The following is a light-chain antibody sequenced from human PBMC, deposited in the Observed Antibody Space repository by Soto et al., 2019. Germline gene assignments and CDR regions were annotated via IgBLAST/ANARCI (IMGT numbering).Light chain of an antibody. V-gene: IGKV1-5*01. CDR1: QSISSW. Sequence: DIQLTQSPSTLSASVVDRVTITFRASQSISSWLAWYQQKPGRAPKVPIFDASSLESGVPSRFSGSGSATEFTLTISSLQPDDFATYYCQQYTTYPWTFGQGTKVDIK. J-gene: IGKJ1*01. CDR2: DAS. CDR3: QQYTTYPWT.